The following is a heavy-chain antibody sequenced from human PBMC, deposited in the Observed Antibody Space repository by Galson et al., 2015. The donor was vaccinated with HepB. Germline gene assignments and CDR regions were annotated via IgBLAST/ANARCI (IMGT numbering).Heavy chain of an antibody. CDR3: ARDRGEGIVVDYYFDY. D-gene: IGHD3-22*01. CDR2: INPSGGST. J-gene: IGHJ4*02. Sequence: SVKVSCKASGYTFTSYYMHWVRQAPGQGLEWMGIINPSGGSTSYAQKLQGRVTMTRDTSTSTVYMELSSLRSEDTAVYYCARDRGEGIVVDYYFDYWGQGTLVTVSS. CDR1: GYTFTSYY. V-gene: IGHV1-46*04.